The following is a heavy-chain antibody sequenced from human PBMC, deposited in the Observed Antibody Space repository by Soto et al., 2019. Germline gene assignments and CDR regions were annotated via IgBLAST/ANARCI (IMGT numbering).Heavy chain of an antibody. V-gene: IGHV5-10-1*01. J-gene: IGHJ6*02. CDR3: ARTAMQSRRYSYGHGGMDV. Sequence: EVQLVQSGAEVKKPGESLRISCQGSGYSFTSYWIDWVRQMPGKGLEWMWRIAPSDSYTNYSPSFQGHVTISSDKSISTAYLQWSSLKASDTAMYYCARTAMQSRRYSYGHGGMDVWGQGTTVTVSS. D-gene: IGHD5-18*01. CDR2: IAPSDSYT. CDR1: GYSFTSYW.